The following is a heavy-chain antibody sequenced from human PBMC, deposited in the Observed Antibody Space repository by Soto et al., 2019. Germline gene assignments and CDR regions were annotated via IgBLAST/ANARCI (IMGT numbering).Heavy chain of an antibody. CDR2: ISYDGSNK. Sequence: QVQLVESGGGVVQPGRSLRLSCAASGFTFSSYGMHWVRQAPGKGLEWVAVISYDGSNKYYADSVKGRFTISRDNSKNTLYLRMNSLRAEDTAVYYCAKAQGQLVRDYFDYWGQGTLVTVSS. V-gene: IGHV3-30*18. J-gene: IGHJ4*02. CDR3: AKAQGQLVRDYFDY. CDR1: GFTFSSYG. D-gene: IGHD6-13*01.